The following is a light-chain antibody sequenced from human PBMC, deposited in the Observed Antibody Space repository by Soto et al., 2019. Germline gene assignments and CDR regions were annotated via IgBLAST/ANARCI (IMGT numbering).Light chain of an antibody. CDR2: EVT. J-gene: IGLJ3*02. V-gene: IGLV2-23*02. CDR1: SSDVGSHNF. CDR3: CSYAGTTTWV. Sequence: QSALTQPASVSGSPGQSITISCTGTSSDVGSHNFVSWYQQRPGKAPKLMIFEVTKRPSGVSRRFSASKSGNTASLTISGVQAEDEADYYCCSYAGTTTWVFGGGTKLTVL.